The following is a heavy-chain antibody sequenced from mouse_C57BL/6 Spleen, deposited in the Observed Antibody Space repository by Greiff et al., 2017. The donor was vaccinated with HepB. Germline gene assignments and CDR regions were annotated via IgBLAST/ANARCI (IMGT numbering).Heavy chain of an antibody. CDR1: GFTFTDYY. D-gene: IGHD1-1*01. J-gene: IGHJ2*01. CDR2: IRNKANGYTT. V-gene: IGHV7-3*01. Sequence: DVKLVESGGGLVQPGGSLSLSCAASGFTFTDYYMSWVRQPPGKALEWLGFIRNKANGYTTEYSASVKGRFTISRDNSQSILYLQMNALRAEDSATYYCARDYYGSSLDYWGQGTTLTVSS. CDR3: ARDYYGSSLDY.